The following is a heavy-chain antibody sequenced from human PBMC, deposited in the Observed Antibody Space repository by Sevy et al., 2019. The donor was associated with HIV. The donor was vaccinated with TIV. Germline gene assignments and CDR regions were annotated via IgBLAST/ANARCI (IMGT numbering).Heavy chain of an antibody. J-gene: IGHJ1*01. CDR3: AREGTSSYQGTIQH. Sequence: GGSLRLSCAASEFTVSSNYMSWVRQAPGKGLEWVSVIYSGGSTYYADSVKGRFTISRDNSKNTLYLQMNSLRAEDTAVYYCAREGTSSYQGTIQHWGQGTLVTVSS. V-gene: IGHV3-53*01. D-gene: IGHD2-2*01. CDR2: IYSGGST. CDR1: EFTVSSNY.